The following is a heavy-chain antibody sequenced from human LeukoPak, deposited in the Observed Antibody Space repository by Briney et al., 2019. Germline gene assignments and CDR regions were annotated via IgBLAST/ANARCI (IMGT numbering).Heavy chain of an antibody. CDR2: IKSKANGETI. Sequence: GGSLRLSCAASGFIFSNAWMNWARQAPGKGLEWVGRIKSKANGETIDYAAPVKGRFTISRDDSKNTLYLQMNSLDTEDTAVYFCTTDLPGTPTDFWGQGTLVTVSS. CDR3: TTDLPGTPTDF. V-gene: IGHV3-15*07. CDR1: GFIFSNAW. J-gene: IGHJ4*02. D-gene: IGHD2-15*01.